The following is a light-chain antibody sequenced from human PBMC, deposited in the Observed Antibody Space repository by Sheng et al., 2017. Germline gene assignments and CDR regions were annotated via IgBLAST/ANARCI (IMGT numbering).Light chain of an antibody. CDR3: QQYNYYWT. V-gene: IGKV1-5*03. Sequence: DIQMTQSPSTLSASVGDRVTITCRASQSISRWLAWYQQRPGKAPNLLIYDASSLQSGVPSRFSGSGSGTEFTLTISSLQPDDSATYYCQQYNYYWTFGQRDQGGNQT. J-gene: IGKJ1*01. CDR1: QSISRW. CDR2: DAS.